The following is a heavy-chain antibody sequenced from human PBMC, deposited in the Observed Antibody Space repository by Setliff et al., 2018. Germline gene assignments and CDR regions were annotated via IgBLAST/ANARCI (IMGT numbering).Heavy chain of an antibody. D-gene: IGHD3-22*01. CDR1: GSSFSSYS. CDR2: KYYCGST. J-gene: IGHJ6*03. Sequence: ASETLSLTCTVSGSSFSSYSWSWIRQPPGKGLEWIGYKYYCGSTNSNPSLKSRVTISVDTSKNQFSLKLSSVTAADTAVYYCARWRVRDSGYYPRLSYMDVWGKGTTVTSP. V-gene: IGHV4-59*08. CDR3: ARWRVRDSGYYPRLSYMDV.